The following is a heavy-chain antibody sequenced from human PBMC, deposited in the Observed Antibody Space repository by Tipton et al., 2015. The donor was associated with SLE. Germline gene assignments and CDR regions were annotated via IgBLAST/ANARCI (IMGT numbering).Heavy chain of an antibody. V-gene: IGHV4-38-2*02. J-gene: IGHJ2*01. CDR3: ARGTMVNLGYFDL. Sequence: TLSLTCSVSSYSIYNGFYWGWIRQSPGKGLEWIGHASDTGNNKYNPALKSRVTMSLHTSTNQFSLRLNSVTAADTAVYYCARGTMVNLGYFDLWGRGTLVTVSS. CDR1: SYSIYNGFY. CDR2: ASDTGNN. D-gene: IGHD3-10*01.